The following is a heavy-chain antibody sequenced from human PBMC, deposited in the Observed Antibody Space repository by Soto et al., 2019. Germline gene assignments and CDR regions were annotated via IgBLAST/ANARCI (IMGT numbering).Heavy chain of an antibody. D-gene: IGHD3-10*01. J-gene: IGHJ4*02. V-gene: IGHV3-23*01. CDR2: ISGSGGST. CDR3: AKDVTYYYGSGGKN. CDR1: GFTFSSYA. Sequence: GGSLRLSCAASGFTFSSYAMSWVRQAPGKGLEWVSAISGSGGSTYYADSVKGRFTISRDNSKNTLYLQMNSLRAEDTAVYYCAKDVTYYYGSGGKNWGQGTLVTVSS.